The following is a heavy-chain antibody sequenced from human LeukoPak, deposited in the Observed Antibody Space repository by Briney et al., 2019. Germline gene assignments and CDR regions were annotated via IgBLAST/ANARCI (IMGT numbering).Heavy chain of an antibody. CDR1: GFTFSNYA. CDR2: ISSSGVTT. J-gene: IGHJ4*02. Sequence: GGSLRPSCAASGFTFSNYAINWVRQAPGKGLEWISTISSSGVTTYYADSVKGRFTISRDNSKNTLYLQMNSLRGEDTAVYYCAKAPANYVDTAMGTFDYWGQGTLVTVSS. V-gene: IGHV3-23*01. D-gene: IGHD5-18*01. CDR3: AKAPANYVDTAMGTFDY.